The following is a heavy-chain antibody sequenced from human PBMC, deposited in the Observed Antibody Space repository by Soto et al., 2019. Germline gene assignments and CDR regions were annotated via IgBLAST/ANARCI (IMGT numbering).Heavy chain of an antibody. V-gene: IGHV1-18*01. CDR3: ARAQDGYCSSTSCYRAQDY. D-gene: IGHD2-2*01. CDR1: GYTFTSYG. CDR2: ISAYNGNT. Sequence: ASVKVSCKASGYTFTSYGISWVRQAPGQGLEWMGWISAYNGNTNYAQKLQGRVTMTTDTSTSTAYMELRSLRSDDTAVYYCARAQDGYCSSTSCYRAQDYWGQGTLVTVSS. J-gene: IGHJ4*02.